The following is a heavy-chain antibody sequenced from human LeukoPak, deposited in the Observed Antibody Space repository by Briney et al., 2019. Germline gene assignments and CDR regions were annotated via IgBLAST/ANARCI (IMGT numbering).Heavy chain of an antibody. CDR2: ISWNSGSI. CDR1: GFTFDDYA. Sequence: GGSLRLSCAASGFTFDDYAMHWVRQAPGKGLEWVSGISWNSGSIGYADSVKGRFTISRDNAKNSLYLQMNTLRAEDTAIYFCARDREWLRPQDYWGQGTLVTVSS. V-gene: IGHV3-9*01. D-gene: IGHD5-12*01. J-gene: IGHJ4*02. CDR3: ARDREWLRPQDY.